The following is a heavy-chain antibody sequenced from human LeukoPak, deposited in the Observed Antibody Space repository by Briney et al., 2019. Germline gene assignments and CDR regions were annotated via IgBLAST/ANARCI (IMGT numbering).Heavy chain of an antibody. CDR2: IIPIFGTA. D-gene: IGHD1-26*01. Sequence: ASVKVSCKASGGTFSSYAISWVRQAPGQGLEWMGGIIPIFGTANYAQKFQGRVTITADESTSTAYMELSSLRSEDTAVYYCVRAGYSGSYPGFDYWGQGTLVTVSS. CDR1: GGTFSSYA. V-gene: IGHV1-69*13. CDR3: VRAGYSGSYPGFDY. J-gene: IGHJ4*02.